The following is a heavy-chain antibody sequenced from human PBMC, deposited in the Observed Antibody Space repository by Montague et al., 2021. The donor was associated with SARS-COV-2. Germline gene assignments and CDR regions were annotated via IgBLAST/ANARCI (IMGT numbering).Heavy chain of an antibody. J-gene: IGHJ4*02. D-gene: IGHD2-15*01. Sequence: TLSLTCTVSGVVERRRRSEEHTTELQSPHNLECRRQIDYNRSTYYNPSLKSRVTISVDTSKNQFSLKLSSVTAADTAVYYCARLTAGYCSGGSCDWGTGFDYWGQGTLVTVSS. V-gene: IGHV4-31*03. CDR2: IDYNRST. CDR3: ARLTAGYCSGGSCDWGTGFDY. CDR1: GVVERRRRSE.